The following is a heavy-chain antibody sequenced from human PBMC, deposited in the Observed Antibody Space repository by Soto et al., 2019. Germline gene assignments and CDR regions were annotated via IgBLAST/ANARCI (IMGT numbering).Heavy chain of an antibody. CDR2: ISGSGGST. V-gene: IGHV3-23*01. D-gene: IGHD3-3*01. Sequence: GGSLRLPCAASGLTFSSHAMSWVRQAPGKGLEWVSAISGSGGSTYYADSVKGRFTISRDNSKNTLYLQMNSLRAEDTAVYYCAKGDTIFGVVISGLDYWGQGTLVTVSS. CDR1: GLTFSSHA. J-gene: IGHJ4*02. CDR3: AKGDTIFGVVISGLDY.